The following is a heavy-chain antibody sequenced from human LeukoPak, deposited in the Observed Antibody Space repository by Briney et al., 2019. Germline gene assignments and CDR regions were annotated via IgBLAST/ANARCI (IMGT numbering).Heavy chain of an antibody. J-gene: IGHJ3*01. V-gene: IGHV1-2*02. D-gene: IGHD1-1*01. CDR1: GYAFTVSY. Sequence: ASVRVSCKAAGYAFTVSYIHWVRQAPGQGLEWMRWINPNNGFTAYAQNFQGRVTMTRDTSISTAYMDLSRLTSDDTAVYFCARDRGARLERFYAFDFWGQGTTVTVSS. CDR2: INPNNGFT. CDR3: ARDRGARLERFYAFDF.